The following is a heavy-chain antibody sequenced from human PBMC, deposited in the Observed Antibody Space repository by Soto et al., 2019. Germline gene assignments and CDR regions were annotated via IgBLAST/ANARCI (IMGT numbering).Heavy chain of an antibody. CDR1: GFTFSSYW. CDR2: INSVGSST. V-gene: IGHV3-74*01. J-gene: IGHJ6*03. Sequence: GGSLRLSCAASGFTFSSYWMHWVRQAPGKGLVWVSRINSVGSSTRYADSVKVRFTISRDNAKYTRYLQMNSLRADDTAVYYCASEATMTTVPDDYFYMDVWGKGTTVTVSS. CDR3: ASEATMTTVPDDYFYMDV. D-gene: IGHD4-4*01.